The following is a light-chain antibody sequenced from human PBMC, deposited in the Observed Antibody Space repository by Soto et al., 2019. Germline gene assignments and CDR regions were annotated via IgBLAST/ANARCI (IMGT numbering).Light chain of an antibody. J-gene: IGLJ3*02. CDR2: EVS. V-gene: IGLV2-14*01. CDR1: SSDVGGYNY. CDR3: SAYTSTNTLV. Sequence: QSALTQPASVSGSPGQSITISCTGTSSDVGGYNYVSWYQQHPGKAPKLMIFEVSNRPSGVSNRFSASKSGKTASLTISGLQAEDEADYYCSAYTSTNTLVFGGGTKLTVL.